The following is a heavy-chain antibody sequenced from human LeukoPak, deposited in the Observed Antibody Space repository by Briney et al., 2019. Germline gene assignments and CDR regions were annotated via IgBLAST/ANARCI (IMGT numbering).Heavy chain of an antibody. J-gene: IGHJ4*02. V-gene: IGHV4-59*01. D-gene: IGHD4-17*01. CDR3: ARVWDYGEYGGLSPDGGFGD. CDR2: IYYSGST. Sequence: SETLSLTCTVSGGSISSYYWSWIRQPPGKGLEWIGYIYYSGSTNYNPSLKSRVTISVDTSKNQFSLKLSSVTAADTAVYYCARVWDYGEYGGLSPDGGFGDWGQGTLVTVSS. CDR1: GGSISSYY.